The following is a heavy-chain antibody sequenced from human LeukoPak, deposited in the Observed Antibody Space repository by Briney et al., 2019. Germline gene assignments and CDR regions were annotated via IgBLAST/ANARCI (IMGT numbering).Heavy chain of an antibody. CDR3: ARDHGSMVRGVIGRSSDYSYHYYMDV. Sequence: GGPLRLSCAAWGFNLDDYAMHWVRDAPGKGLVGGSGISWNSDKIVYADSVKGRFTISRDNAKKSLYLQMNSLRAEDTAVYYCARDHGSMVRGVIGRSSDYSYHYYMDVWGKGPTVTVSS. D-gene: IGHD3-10*01. V-gene: IGHV3-9*01. J-gene: IGHJ6*03. CDR1: GFNLDDYA. CDR2: ISWNSDKI.